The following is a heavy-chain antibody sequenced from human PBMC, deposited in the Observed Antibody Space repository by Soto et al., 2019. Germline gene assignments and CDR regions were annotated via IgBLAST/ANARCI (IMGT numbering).Heavy chain of an antibody. J-gene: IGHJ6*03. Sequence: GGSLRLSCAASGFTFSSYSMNWVRQAPGKGLEWVSSISSSSSYIYYADSVKGRFTISRDNAKNSLYLQMNSLRAEDTAVYYCARADVDTAMVGYYYYYYYMDVWGKGTTVTVSS. D-gene: IGHD5-18*01. V-gene: IGHV3-21*01. CDR2: ISSSSSYI. CDR1: GFTFSSYS. CDR3: ARADVDTAMVGYYYYYYYMDV.